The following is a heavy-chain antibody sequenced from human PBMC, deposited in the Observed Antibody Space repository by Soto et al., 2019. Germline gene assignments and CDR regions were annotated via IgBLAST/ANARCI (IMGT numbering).Heavy chain of an antibody. CDR2: MNPNSGNT. CDR1: GYTFTSYD. CDR3: ARGSDYYGSGSYYIDY. V-gene: IGHV1-8*01. D-gene: IGHD3-10*01. J-gene: IGHJ4*02. Sequence: QVPLVQSGAEVKKPGASVKVSCKASGYTFTSYDINWVRQATGQGLEWMGWMNPNSGNTGYAQKFQGRVTMTRNTSISTAYMELSSLRSEDTAVYYCARGSDYYGSGSYYIDYWGQGTLVTVSS.